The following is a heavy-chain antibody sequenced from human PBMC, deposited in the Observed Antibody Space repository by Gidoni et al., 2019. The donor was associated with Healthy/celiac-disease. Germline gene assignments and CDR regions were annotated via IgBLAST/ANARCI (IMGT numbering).Heavy chain of an antibody. Sequence: EVQLVESGRSLVQPGMSLRLSCADSGFTFDDYALHWVRPAPGKGLYCVSCISLNRCSIGYADSVKGRFTISRDNAKISLYLQMNSLIAEDTAFYYCAKEPNGYSYGLYFDYWGQGTLVTVSS. CDR2: ISLNRCSI. V-gene: IGHV3-9*01. CDR3: AKEPNGYSYGLYFDY. D-gene: IGHD5-18*01. CDR1: GFTFDDYA. J-gene: IGHJ4*02.